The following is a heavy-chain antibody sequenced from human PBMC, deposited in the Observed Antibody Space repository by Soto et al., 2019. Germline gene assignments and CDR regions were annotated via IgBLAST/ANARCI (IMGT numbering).Heavy chain of an antibody. V-gene: IGHV4-34*01. D-gene: IGHD6-6*01. CDR3: AIIAAGRNYYYIDS. Sequence: SETLSLTCAVYGGSFSGYYWSWIRQPPGKGLEWIGEINHSGSTNYNPSLKSRVTISVDTSKNQFSLKLSSVTAADTAVYYCAIIAAGRNYYYIDSWAKGPRSPSP. CDR2: INHSGST. CDR1: GGSFSGYY. J-gene: IGHJ6*03.